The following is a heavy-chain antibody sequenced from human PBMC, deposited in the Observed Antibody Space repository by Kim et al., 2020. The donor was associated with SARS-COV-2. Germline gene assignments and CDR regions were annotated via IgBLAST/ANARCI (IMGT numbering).Heavy chain of an antibody. CDR3: ARDKGYDSSGQYYYGMDV. V-gene: IGHV4-59*01. CDR1: GGSISSYY. D-gene: IGHD3-22*01. Sequence: SETLSLTCTVSGGSISSYYWSWIRQPPGKGLEWIGYIYYSGSTNYNPSLKSRVTISVDTSKNQFSLKLSSVTAADTAVYYCARDKGYDSSGQYYYGMDVWGQGTTVTVSS. CDR2: IYYSGST. J-gene: IGHJ6*02.